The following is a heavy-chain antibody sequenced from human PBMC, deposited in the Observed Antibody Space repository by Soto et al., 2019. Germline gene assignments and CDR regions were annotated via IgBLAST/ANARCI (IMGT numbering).Heavy chain of an antibody. Sequence: PXESLKISCRGSGYSFTSYWISWVRQMPGKGLEWMGRIDPSDSYTNYSPSFQGHVTISADKSISTAYLQWSSLKASDTAMYYCARQNSHYYYYGMDVWGQGTTVTVSS. V-gene: IGHV5-10-1*01. CDR2: IDPSDSYT. J-gene: IGHJ6*02. CDR1: GYSFTSYW. D-gene: IGHD2-21*01. CDR3: ARQNSHYYYYGMDV.